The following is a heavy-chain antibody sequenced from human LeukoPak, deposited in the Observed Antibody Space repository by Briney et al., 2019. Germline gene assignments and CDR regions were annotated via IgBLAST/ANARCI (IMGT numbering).Heavy chain of an antibody. CDR1: GYTFTGYY. CDR2: VNPNTGGT. CDR3: VREAGPLD. V-gene: IGHV1-2*02. J-gene: IGHJ4*02. Sequence: ASVKISCKASGYTFTGYYINWVRQAPGQAPEWVGWVNPNTGGTRYAQKFQGRVTMTRDTSITTAFMELRGLTFDDTAVFYCVREAGPLDWGQGTLVTVSS.